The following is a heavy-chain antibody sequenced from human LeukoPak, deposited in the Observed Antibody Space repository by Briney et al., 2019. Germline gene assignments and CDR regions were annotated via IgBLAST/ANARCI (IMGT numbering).Heavy chain of an antibody. Sequence: GGSLRLSCAAAGFTFDDYGMSWVRQAPGKGLEWVSGINSNGGSIGYADSVKGRFTISRDNAKNSLYLQMNSLRAEDTALYYCARDSRLKYYYDSSGYYYGDGAFDIWGQGTMVTVSS. D-gene: IGHD3-22*01. V-gene: IGHV3-20*04. CDR3: ARDSRLKYYYDSSGYYYGDGAFDI. CDR1: GFTFDDYG. J-gene: IGHJ3*02. CDR2: INSNGGSI.